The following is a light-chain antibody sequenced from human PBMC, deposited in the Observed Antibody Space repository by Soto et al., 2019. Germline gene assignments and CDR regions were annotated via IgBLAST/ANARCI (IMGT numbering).Light chain of an antibody. Sequence: EIVLTQSPATLSSSPGETATLSCSASQYVGSRLAWYQHKPGQAPRLLIYYISKRATGIPARFSGSGSGTDFTLTISRLAPDDFAIYYCHKRQSRPRTLGQGTKVDIK. CDR2: YIS. CDR3: HKRQSRPRT. CDR1: QYVGSR. J-gene: IGKJ1*01. V-gene: IGKV3-11*01.